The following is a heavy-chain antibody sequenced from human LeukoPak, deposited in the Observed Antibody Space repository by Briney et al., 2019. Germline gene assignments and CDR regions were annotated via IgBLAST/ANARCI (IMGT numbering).Heavy chain of an antibody. D-gene: IGHD3-10*01. V-gene: IGHV3-20*04. J-gene: IGHJ4*02. Sequence: PGGSLRLSCAASGFTFDDHGMSWVRQAPGKGLEWVSGIKWDGGRTGYADSVKGRFTISRDNAKNSLYLQMNSLRAEDTAVYYCARTWGSGSYYDYWGQGTLVTVSS. CDR1: GFTFDDHG. CDR3: ARTWGSGSYYDY. CDR2: IKWDGGRT.